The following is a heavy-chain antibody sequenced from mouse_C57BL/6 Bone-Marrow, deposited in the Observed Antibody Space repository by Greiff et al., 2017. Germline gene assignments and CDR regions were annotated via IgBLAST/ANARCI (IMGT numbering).Heavy chain of an antibody. CDR1: GFTFTSYG. CDR3: AREGLYPGDY. CDR2: IYPRSGNT. Sequence: QVQLLQSGAELARPGASVKLSCKASGFTFTSYGISWVKQRTGQGLEWIGEIYPRSGNTYYNEKFKGKATLTADKSSSPAYMELRSLTSEDSAVYFCAREGLYPGDYWGQGTTLTVSS. J-gene: IGHJ2*01. V-gene: IGHV1-81*01. D-gene: IGHD6-2*01.